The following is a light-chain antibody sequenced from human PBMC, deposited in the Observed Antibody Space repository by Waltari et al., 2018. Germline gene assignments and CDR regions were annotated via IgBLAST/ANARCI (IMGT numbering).Light chain of an antibody. CDR2: GTS. J-gene: IGKJ1*01. Sequence: EIVLTQSPGTLSLTPGERVTLSCRASETIHNAYLAWSQQTPGQAPRPLIFGTSTRATGIPARFSGSGSATDFTLTISRLEPEDFALYHCHYSGPSMWTFGQGTRVEIK. V-gene: IGKV3-20*01. CDR1: ETIHNAY. CDR3: HYSGPSMWT.